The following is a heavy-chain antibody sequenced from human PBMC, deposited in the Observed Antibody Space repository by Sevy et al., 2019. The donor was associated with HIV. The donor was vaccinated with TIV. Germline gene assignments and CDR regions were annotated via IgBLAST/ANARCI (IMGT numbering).Heavy chain of an antibody. V-gene: IGHV4-59*01. J-gene: IGHJ3*02. CDR3: ARDGEWELYAFDI. CDR2: IYYSGST. D-gene: IGHD1-26*01. Sequence: SETLSLTCTVSGGSISSYYWSWIRQPPGKGLEWIGYIYYSGSTNYNPSLKSRVTISLDTSKNQFSLKLSSVTAADTAVYYCARDGEWELYAFDIWGQGTMVTVSS. CDR1: GGSISSYY.